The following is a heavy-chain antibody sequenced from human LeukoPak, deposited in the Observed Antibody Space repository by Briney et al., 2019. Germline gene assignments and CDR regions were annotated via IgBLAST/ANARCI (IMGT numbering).Heavy chain of an antibody. D-gene: IGHD1-1*01. CDR2: ISPGGGST. Sequence: ASVKVSCKTSGYIFTTYYMHWVRQAPGQGHEWMGMISPGGGSTMYAQKFQGRVTMTRDMSTSTVYMELSSLRSEDTAVYYCARGSPRRYPSHAFDIWGQGTMVTVSS. V-gene: IGHV1-46*01. CDR3: ARGSPRRYPSHAFDI. CDR1: GYIFTTYY. J-gene: IGHJ3*02.